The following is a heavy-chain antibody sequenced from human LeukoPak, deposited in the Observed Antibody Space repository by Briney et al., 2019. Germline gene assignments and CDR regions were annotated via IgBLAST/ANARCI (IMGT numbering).Heavy chain of an antibody. J-gene: IGHJ4*02. Sequence: GASVKVSCKASGYTFTGYYMHWVRQAPGQGLEWMGWINPNSGGTNYAQKFQGRVTTTRDTSISTAYMELSRLRSADTAVYYCARDLKKRATRDYYFDYWGQGTLVTVSS. CDR1: GYTFTGYY. CDR3: ARDLKKRATRDYYFDY. V-gene: IGHV1-2*02. CDR2: INPNSGGT. D-gene: IGHD1-26*01.